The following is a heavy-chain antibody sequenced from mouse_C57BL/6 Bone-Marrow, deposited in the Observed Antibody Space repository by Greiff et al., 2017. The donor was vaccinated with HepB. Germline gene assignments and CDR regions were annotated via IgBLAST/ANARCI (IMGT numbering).Heavy chain of an antibody. CDR1: GFTFSDYG. J-gene: IGHJ3*01. Sequence: DVKLVESGGGLVKPGGSLKLSCAASGFTFSDYGMHWVRQAPEKGLEWVAYISSGSSTIYYADTVKGRFTISRDNAKNTLFLQMTSLRSEDTAMYYCARTDYGSSSWFAYWGQGTLVTVSA. V-gene: IGHV5-17*01. D-gene: IGHD1-1*01. CDR3: ARTDYGSSSWFAY. CDR2: ISSGSSTI.